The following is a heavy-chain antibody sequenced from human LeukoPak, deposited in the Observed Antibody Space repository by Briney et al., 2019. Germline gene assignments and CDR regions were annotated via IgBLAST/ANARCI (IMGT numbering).Heavy chain of an antibody. CDR1: GGSISSSSYY. D-gene: IGHD3-9*01. Sequence: SETLSLTCTVSGGSISSSSYYWGWIRQPPGKGLEWIGSIYYSGSTYYNPSLKSRVTISVDTSKNQFSLTLSSVTAADTAVYYCARHAGIRYFDWFFDYWGQGTLVTVSS. V-gene: IGHV4-39*01. CDR3: ARHAGIRYFDWFFDY. CDR2: IYYSGST. J-gene: IGHJ4*02.